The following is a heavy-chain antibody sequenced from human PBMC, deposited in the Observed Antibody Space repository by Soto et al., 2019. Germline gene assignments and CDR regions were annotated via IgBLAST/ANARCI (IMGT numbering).Heavy chain of an antibody. Sequence: TLSLTSTVSGGSINSGGYYCSWIRQHPGKGLDWIGYIYYSGRTYYNPSLKSRVTISVDTSKNQFSLKLSSVTAADTAVYYCARDWSPYDILTGYSGPDAFDIWGQGTMVTVSS. CDR2: IYYSGRT. CDR1: GGSINSGGYY. D-gene: IGHD3-9*01. V-gene: IGHV4-31*03. J-gene: IGHJ3*02. CDR3: ARDWSPYDILTGYSGPDAFDI.